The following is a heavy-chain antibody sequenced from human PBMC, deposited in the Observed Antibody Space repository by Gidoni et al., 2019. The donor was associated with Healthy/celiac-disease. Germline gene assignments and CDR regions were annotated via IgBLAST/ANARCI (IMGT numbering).Heavy chain of an antibody. CDR2: IVVGSGNT. Sequence: QMQLVQSGPEVKKPGTSVKVSCKASGFTFTSSAVQWVRQARGQRLEWIGWIVVGSGNTNYAQKFQERVTITRDMSTSTAYMELSSLRSEDTAVYYCAAGYSGSYYDTAENAFDIWGQGTMVTVSS. CDR3: AAGYSGSYYDTAENAFDI. V-gene: IGHV1-58*01. J-gene: IGHJ3*02. D-gene: IGHD1-26*01. CDR1: GFTFTSSA.